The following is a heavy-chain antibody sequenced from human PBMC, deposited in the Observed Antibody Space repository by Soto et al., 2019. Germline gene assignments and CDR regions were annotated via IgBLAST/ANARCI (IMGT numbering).Heavy chain of an antibody. CDR3: ARGGYCSGGSCLDGMDV. CDR2: ILSDGSAK. D-gene: IGHD2-15*01. Sequence: RLSCGVSGFTLSRYTMHWVRQAPGKGLEWVALILSDGSAKYYADSVKGRFTISGDDSLYLEMTSLRGEDTAVYYCARGGYCSGGSCLDGMDVWGQGTTVTVSS. V-gene: IGHV3-30-3*01. J-gene: IGHJ6*02. CDR1: GFTLSRYT.